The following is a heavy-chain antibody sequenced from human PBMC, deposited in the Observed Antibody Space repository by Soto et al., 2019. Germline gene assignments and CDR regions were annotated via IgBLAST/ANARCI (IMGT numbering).Heavy chain of an antibody. CDR1: GGPISSSSYY. J-gene: IGHJ5*02. Sequence: LSLTCTVSGGPISSSSYYWSWIRQPPGKGLEWIGYIYYIGSTNYNPSLKSRVTISVDTSKNQFSLKLSSVTAADTAVYYCARGLRRQLLNWFDPWGQGTLVTVSS. D-gene: IGHD2-2*01. CDR3: ARGLRRQLLNWFDP. CDR2: IYYIGST. V-gene: IGHV4-61*01.